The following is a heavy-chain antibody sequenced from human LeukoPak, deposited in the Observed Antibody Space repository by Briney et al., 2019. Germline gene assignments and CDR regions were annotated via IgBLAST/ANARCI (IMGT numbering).Heavy chain of an antibody. J-gene: IGHJ3*02. V-gene: IGHV3-30*18. Sequence: GGSLRLSCAASGFTFSSYGMHWVRQAPGKGLEWVAVISYDGSNKYYADSVKGRFTISRDNAKNSLYLQMNSLRAEDTALYYCAKGVRITMVRGAFDIWGQGTMVTVSS. CDR2: ISYDGSNK. D-gene: IGHD3-10*01. CDR3: AKGVRITMVRGAFDI. CDR1: GFTFSSYG.